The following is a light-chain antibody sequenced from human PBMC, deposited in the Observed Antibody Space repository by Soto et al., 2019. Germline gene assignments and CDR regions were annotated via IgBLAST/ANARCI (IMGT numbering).Light chain of an antibody. CDR1: SSDVGGYNY. CDR2: EVS. V-gene: IGLV2-14*01. J-gene: IGLJ3*02. Sequence: QSVLTQPASVSGSPGQSITISCTGTSSDVGGYNYVSWNQQHPGKAPKLMIYEVSNRPSGVSNRFFGSKSGNTAALTISGLQTEDEADYYCSSFTSINTRVFGGGTKLTVL. CDR3: SSFTSINTRV.